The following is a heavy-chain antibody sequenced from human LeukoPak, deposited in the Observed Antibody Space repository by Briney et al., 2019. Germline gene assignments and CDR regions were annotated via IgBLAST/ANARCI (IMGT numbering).Heavy chain of an antibody. CDR2: IHYSGST. D-gene: IGHD4-11*01. Sequence: SETLSLTCTVSGVSIRSYYWSWIRQPPGEGLEWIGYIHYSGSTNYNPSLKSRVTISVDTSKNQFSLKLSSVTAADTAVYYCARSTTAYYYYGMDVWGQGTTVTVSS. V-gene: IGHV4-59*01. CDR1: GVSIRSYY. CDR3: ARSTTAYYYYGMDV. J-gene: IGHJ6*02.